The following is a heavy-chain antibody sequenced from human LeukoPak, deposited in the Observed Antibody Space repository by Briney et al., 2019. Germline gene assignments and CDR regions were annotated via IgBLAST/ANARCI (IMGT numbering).Heavy chain of an antibody. CDR3: ARDRFWSVVPAAIPYYFDY. CDR1: GFTFSSYW. V-gene: IGHV3-7*01. D-gene: IGHD2-2*01. CDR2: IKQDGSEK. Sequence: GGSLRLSCAASGFTFSSYWMSWVRQAPGKGLEWVVVANIKQDGSEKSYVDSVKGRFTISRDNSKNTLYLQMNSLRAEDTAVYYCARDRFWSVVPAAIPYYFDYWGQGTLVTVSS. J-gene: IGHJ4*02.